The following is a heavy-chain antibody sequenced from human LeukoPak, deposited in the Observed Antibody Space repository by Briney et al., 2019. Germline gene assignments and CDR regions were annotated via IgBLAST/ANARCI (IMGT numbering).Heavy chain of an antibody. J-gene: IGHJ6*03. D-gene: IGHD5-12*01. V-gene: IGHV4-39*07. Sequence: SETLSLTCTVSGGSISSSSYYWGWIRQPPGKGLECIGSIYYSGSTYYNPSLKSRVTISVDTSKNQFSLKLSSVTAADTAVYYCAREDSGYDYWRSLYYYYYMDVWGKGTTVTVSS. CDR2: IYYSGST. CDR1: GGSISSSSYY. CDR3: AREDSGYDYWRSLYYYYYMDV.